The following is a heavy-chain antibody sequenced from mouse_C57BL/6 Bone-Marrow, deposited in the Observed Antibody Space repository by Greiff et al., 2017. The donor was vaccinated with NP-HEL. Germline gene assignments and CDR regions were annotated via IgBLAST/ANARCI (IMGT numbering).Heavy chain of an antibody. CDR3: ARGGYYGFAY. V-gene: IGHV5-17*01. D-gene: IGHD1-1*02. Sequence: EVKLMESGGGLVKPGVPMKPPRSSSFFPFLYSLLHFFLHSPEKGLEWVAYISSGSSTIYYADTVKGRVTISRDNAKNTLFLQMTSLRSEDTAMYYCARGGYYGFAYWGQGTLVTVSA. J-gene: IGHJ3*01. CDR1: FFPFLYSL. CDR2: ISSGSSTI.